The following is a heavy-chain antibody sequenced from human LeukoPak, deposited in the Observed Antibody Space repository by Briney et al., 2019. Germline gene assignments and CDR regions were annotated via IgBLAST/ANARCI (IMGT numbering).Heavy chain of an antibody. D-gene: IGHD3-3*01. Sequence: SETLSLTCAVSGGSISSRNWWSWVRQPPGKGLEWIGEIYHSGSTNYNPSLKSRVTISVDTSKNQFSLKLSSVTAADTAVYYCARGRGAYDFWSGYYPINFDYWGQGTLVTVSS. CDR2: IYHSGST. CDR1: GGSISSRNW. J-gene: IGHJ4*02. V-gene: IGHV4-4*02. CDR3: ARGRGAYDFWSGYYPINFDY.